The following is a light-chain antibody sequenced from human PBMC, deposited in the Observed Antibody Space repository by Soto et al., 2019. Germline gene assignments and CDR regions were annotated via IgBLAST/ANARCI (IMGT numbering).Light chain of an antibody. CDR3: SSYTSSSTKV. CDR2: DVS. Sequence: QSALTQPASVSGSPGQSITISCTGTSSDVGGYNYVSWYQQHPGKAPKLMIYDVSNRPSGVSNRFSGSNSGNTASLTISGLQAEDVADYYCSSYTSSSTKVFGGGTKLTVL. CDR1: SSDVGGYNY. V-gene: IGLV2-14*01. J-gene: IGLJ3*02.